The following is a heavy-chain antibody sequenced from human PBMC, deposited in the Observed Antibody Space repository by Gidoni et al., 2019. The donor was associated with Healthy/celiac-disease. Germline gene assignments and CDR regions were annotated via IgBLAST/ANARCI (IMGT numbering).Heavy chain of an antibody. D-gene: IGHD2-2*01. J-gene: IGHJ4*02. CDR2: IRGSGGST. V-gene: IGHV3-23*01. CDR1: GLNFSSYA. CDR3: AKGKTPVVVPAYFDS. Sequence: EVQLLESGGGLVQPGGSLRHSCAASGLNFSSYAMSWVRQAPGTGLECVSAIRGSGGSTYYADSVKGRFTISRDNSKNTLSLQMNSLRAEDTAVYYCAKGKTPVVVPAYFDSWGQGTLVTVSS.